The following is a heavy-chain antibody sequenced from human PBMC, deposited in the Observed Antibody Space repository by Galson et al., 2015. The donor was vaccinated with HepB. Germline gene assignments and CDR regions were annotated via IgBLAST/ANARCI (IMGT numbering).Heavy chain of an antibody. Sequence: LSLTCTVSGGSISSSSYYWGWIRQPPGKGLEWIGSIYYSGSTYYNPSLKSRVTISVDTSKNQFSLKLSSVTAADTAVYYCARKVSSGSYYAFDYWGQGTLVTVSS. CDR2: IYYSGST. CDR3: ARKVSSGSYYAFDY. J-gene: IGHJ4*02. CDR1: GGSISSSSYY. D-gene: IGHD1-26*01. V-gene: IGHV4-39*07.